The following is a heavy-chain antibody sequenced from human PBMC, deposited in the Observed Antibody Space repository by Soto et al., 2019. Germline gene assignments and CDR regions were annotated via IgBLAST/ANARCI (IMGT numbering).Heavy chain of an antibody. CDR3: ARPGAVGASFDY. Sequence: ASVKVSCKASGGTFSSYAISWVRQAPGQGLEWMGGIIPIFGTANYAQKFQGRVTITADESTSTAYMELSSLRSEDTAVYYCARPGAVGASFDYWGQGTLVTVSS. V-gene: IGHV1-69*13. CDR2: IIPIFGTA. D-gene: IGHD1-26*01. CDR1: GGTFSSYA. J-gene: IGHJ4*02.